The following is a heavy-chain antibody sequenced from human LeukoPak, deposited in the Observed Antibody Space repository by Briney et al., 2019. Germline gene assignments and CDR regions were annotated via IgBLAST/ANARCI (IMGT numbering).Heavy chain of an antibody. CDR1: GFTFSDYY. D-gene: IGHD2-2*01. Sequence: GGSLRLSCAASGFTFSDYYMSWIRQAPGKGVEWVSYISSSSSYTNYADSVKGRFTISRDNAKNSLYLQMNSLRAEDTAVYYCARAGYCSSTSCYTFYGMDVWGKGTTVTVSS. CDR2: ISSSSSYT. V-gene: IGHV3-11*06. CDR3: ARAGYCSSTSCYTFYGMDV. J-gene: IGHJ6*04.